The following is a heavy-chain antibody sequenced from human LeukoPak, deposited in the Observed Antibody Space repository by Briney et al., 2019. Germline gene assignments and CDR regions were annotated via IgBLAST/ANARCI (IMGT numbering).Heavy chain of an antibody. Sequence: GGSLRLSCAAPGFTFSSYSMNWVRQAPGKGLEWVSSISSSSSYIYYADSVKGQFTISRDNSKNTLYLQMNSLRAEDTAVYYCARESSSPFDYWGQGTLVTVSS. CDR2: ISSSSSYI. CDR1: GFTFSSYS. CDR3: ARESSSPFDY. J-gene: IGHJ4*02. V-gene: IGHV3-21*04. D-gene: IGHD6-13*01.